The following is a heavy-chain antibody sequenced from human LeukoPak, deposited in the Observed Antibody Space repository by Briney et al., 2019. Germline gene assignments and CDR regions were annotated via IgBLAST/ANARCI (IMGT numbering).Heavy chain of an antibody. J-gene: IGHJ4*02. Sequence: PSETLSLTCAVYGGSFSGYYWSWIRQPPGKGLEWIGEINHSGSTNYNPSLKSRVTISVDTSKNQFSLKLSSVTAADTAVYYCAREKVGATGFGYWGQGTLVTVSS. V-gene: IGHV4-34*01. CDR3: AREKVGATGFGY. CDR2: INHSGST. D-gene: IGHD1-26*01. CDR1: GGSFSGYY.